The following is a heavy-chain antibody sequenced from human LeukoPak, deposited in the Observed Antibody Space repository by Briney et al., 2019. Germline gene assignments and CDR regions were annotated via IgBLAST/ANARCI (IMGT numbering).Heavy chain of an antibody. J-gene: IGHJ4*02. V-gene: IGHV4-39*01. Sequence: SETLSLTCTVSGGSISSSSYYWGWIRQPPGKGLEWIGSIYYSGSTYYNPSLKSRVTISVDTSKNQFSLKLSSVTAADTAVYYCARLVDDYVWGSYHGYWGQGTLVTVSS. D-gene: IGHD3-16*02. CDR1: GGSISSSSYY. CDR2: IYYSGST. CDR3: ARLVDDYVWGSYHGY.